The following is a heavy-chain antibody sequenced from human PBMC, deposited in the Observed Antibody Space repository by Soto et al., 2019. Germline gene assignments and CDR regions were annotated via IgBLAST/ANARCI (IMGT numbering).Heavy chain of an antibody. CDR1: GFTFSSYS. D-gene: IGHD3-10*01. CDR3: ARDMDEGQVTNYYYYGMDV. J-gene: IGHJ6*02. Sequence: PGGSLRLSCAASGFTFSSYSMNWVRQAPGKGLEWGSSISSSSSYIYYADSVKGRFTISRDNAKNSLYLQMNSLRAEDTAVYYCARDMDEGQVTNYYYYGMDVWGQGTTVTVSS. CDR2: ISSSSSYI. V-gene: IGHV3-21*01.